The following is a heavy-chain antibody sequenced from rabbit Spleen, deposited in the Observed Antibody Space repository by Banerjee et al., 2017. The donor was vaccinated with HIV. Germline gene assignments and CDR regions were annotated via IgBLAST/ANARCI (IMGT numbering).Heavy chain of an antibody. V-gene: IGHV1S45*01. D-gene: IGHD6-1*01. CDR1: GFSLSRSYW. J-gene: IGHJ4*01. CDR2: IYAGSSGNT. Sequence: EESGGDLVKPEGSLTLTCTASGFSLSRSYWKCWVRQDPGKGLEWIACIYAGSSGNTYYASWAKGRFTISRISSTTVTLQMTSLTAADTATYFCARSRYYDYDYSGYAFAIPNNLWGQGTLVTVS. CDR3: ARSRYYDYDYSGYAFAIPNNL.